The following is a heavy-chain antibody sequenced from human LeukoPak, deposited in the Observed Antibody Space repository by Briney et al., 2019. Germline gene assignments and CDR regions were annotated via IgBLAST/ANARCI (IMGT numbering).Heavy chain of an antibody. CDR2: ISYDGSDK. V-gene: IGHV3-30*04. Sequence: GGSLRLSCAASTFALSRYAMHWVRQAPGRGLEWVGVISYDGSDKFYADSVKGRFTISRDNSKNTLYLQMNSLRPEDTAVYYCARGGTEIYYYYYGMDVWGRGTTVTVSS. CDR1: TFALSRYA. J-gene: IGHJ6*02. D-gene: IGHD5-24*01. CDR3: ARGGTEIYYYYYGMDV.